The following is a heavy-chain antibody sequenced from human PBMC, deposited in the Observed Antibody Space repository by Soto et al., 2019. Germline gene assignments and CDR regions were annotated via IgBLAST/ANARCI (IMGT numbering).Heavy chain of an antibody. D-gene: IGHD3-22*01. Sequence: SETLSLTCAVYGGSFSGYYWSWIRQPPGKGLEWIGEINHSGSTNYNPSLKSRVTMSVDTSKNQFSLKLSSVTAADTAVYYCARVTIVVALLRYYYYGMDVWGQGTTVTVSS. CDR3: ARVTIVVALLRYYYYGMDV. CDR1: GGSFSGYY. CDR2: INHSGST. J-gene: IGHJ6*02. V-gene: IGHV4-34*01.